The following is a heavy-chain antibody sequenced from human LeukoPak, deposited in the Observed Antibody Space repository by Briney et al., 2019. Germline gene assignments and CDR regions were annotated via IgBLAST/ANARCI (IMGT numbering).Heavy chain of an antibody. D-gene: IGHD4-17*01. CDR2: IKQDGSEK. CDR3: ARAPGEGWFDP. CDR1: GSTFSSYW. J-gene: IGHJ5*02. Sequence: GGSLRLSCAASGSTFSSYWMSWVRQAPGKGLEWVASIKQDGSEKYYVDSVKGRFTISRDNAKNSLYLQMNSLRAEDTALYYCARAPGEGWFDPWGQGTLVTVSS. V-gene: IGHV3-7*01.